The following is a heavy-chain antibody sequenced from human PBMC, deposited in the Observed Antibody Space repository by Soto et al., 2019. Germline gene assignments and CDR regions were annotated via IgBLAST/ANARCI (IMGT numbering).Heavy chain of an antibody. J-gene: IGHJ3*01. V-gene: IGHV3-21*01. CDR3: ARGYCGGGGCYLRRDAFDV. D-gene: IGHD2-15*01. CDR2: INPTSSHI. Sequence: EVQLVESGGGLVMPGGSLRLSCAASGFTFSAYHMNWVRQAPGKGLEWVSSINPTSSHIYYADSVRGRFTISRDDSKNSVSLQMNSLRTEDAALYYCARGYCGGGGCYLRRDAFDVWPGDNGHRLF. CDR1: GFTFSAYH.